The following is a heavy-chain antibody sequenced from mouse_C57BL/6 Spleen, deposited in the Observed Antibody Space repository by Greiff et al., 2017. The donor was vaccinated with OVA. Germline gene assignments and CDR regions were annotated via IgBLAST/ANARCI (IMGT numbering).Heavy chain of an antibody. CDR3: TTGSTVVDRGYFDV. V-gene: IGHV14-1*01. J-gene: IGHJ1*03. D-gene: IGHD1-1*01. CDR1: GFNINDYY. Sequence: VQLQQSGAELVRPGASVKLSCTASGFNINDYYMHWVKQRPEQGLEWIGRIDPEDGDTEYAPKFQGKATMTADTSSNTAYLQLSSLTSEDTAVYYCTTGSTVVDRGYFDVWGTGTTVTVSS. CDR2: IDPEDGDT.